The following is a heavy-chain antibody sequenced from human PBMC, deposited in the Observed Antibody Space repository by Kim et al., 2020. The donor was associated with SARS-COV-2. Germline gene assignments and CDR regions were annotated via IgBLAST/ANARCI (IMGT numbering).Heavy chain of an antibody. D-gene: IGHD3-10*01. Sequence: SETLSLTCAVYGGSFSGYYWSWIRQPPGKGLEWIGEINHSGSTNYNPSLKSRVTISVDTSKNQFSLKLSSVTAADTAVYYCARVAVWFGEPSHAFDIWGQGTMVTVSS. CDR2: INHSGST. J-gene: IGHJ3*02. V-gene: IGHV4-34*01. CDR3: ARVAVWFGEPSHAFDI. CDR1: GGSFSGYY.